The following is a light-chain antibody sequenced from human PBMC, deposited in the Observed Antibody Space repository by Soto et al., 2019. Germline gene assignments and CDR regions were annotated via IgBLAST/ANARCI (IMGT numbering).Light chain of an antibody. CDR3: SSSAGSNNYV. V-gene: IGLV2-8*01. CDR1: SSDVSGYNF. J-gene: IGLJ1*01. Sequence: QSALTQPPSASGSPGQSVTISCSGTSSDVSGYNFVSWYQQHPGKAPKFLIYEVRKRPSGVPARFSGSKSGNTASLTISGLQAEDEADYYCSSSAGSNNYVFGTGTKVTVL. CDR2: EVR.